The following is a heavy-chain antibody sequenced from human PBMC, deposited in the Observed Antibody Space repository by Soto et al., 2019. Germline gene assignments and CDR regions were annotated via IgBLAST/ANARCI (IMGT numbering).Heavy chain of an antibody. V-gene: IGHV4-31*03. CDR3: ASSPVTTVRGVKNYFDY. J-gene: IGHJ4*02. CDR1: GASISGEDYY. CDR2: ISYSGTT. D-gene: IGHD3-10*01. Sequence: SETLSLTCTVSGASISGEDYYWTWIRQHPGEGLEWIEYISYSGTTYYNPSLESRVTISLDTSKNQFSLKVNSVTAADTAVYYCASSPVTTVRGVKNYFDYWGQGILVTVSS.